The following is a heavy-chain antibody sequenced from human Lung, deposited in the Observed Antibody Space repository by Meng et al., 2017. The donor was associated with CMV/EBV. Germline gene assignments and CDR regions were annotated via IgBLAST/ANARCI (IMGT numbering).Heavy chain of an antibody. CDR3: ARAPGYRSLYGMDV. Sequence: SETLSLXCTVSYGSVSSGSYYWSWIRQPPGKGLEWIGYIYYSGSTNYNPYLKSRVTISIDTSKNQFSLKLSSVTAADTAVYYCARAPGYRSLYGMDVWGQGXTVTVSS. CDR2: IYYSGST. CDR1: YGSVSSGSYY. V-gene: IGHV4-61*01. J-gene: IGHJ6*02. D-gene: IGHD1-1*01.